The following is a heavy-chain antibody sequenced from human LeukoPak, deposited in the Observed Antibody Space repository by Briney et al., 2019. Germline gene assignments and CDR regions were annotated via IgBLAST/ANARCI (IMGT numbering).Heavy chain of an antibody. V-gene: IGHV1-18*01. CDR1: GYTFSSYG. Sequence: ASLKVSCKASGYTFSSYGISWVRHAPGQGLEWMGWISGYNGDTNYAQKLQGRVTMTTDTSTSTAYMELRSLRSDDTAVYYCARGGYSGYDPMGRLDYWGQGTLVTVSS. CDR2: ISGYNGDT. J-gene: IGHJ4*02. D-gene: IGHD5-12*01. CDR3: ARGGYSGYDPMGRLDY.